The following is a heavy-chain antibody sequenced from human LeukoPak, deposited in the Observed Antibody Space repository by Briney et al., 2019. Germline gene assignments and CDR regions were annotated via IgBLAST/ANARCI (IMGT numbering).Heavy chain of an antibody. J-gene: IGHJ6*03. D-gene: IGHD2-15*01. V-gene: IGHV3-23*01. CDR1: GLTFSSYG. CDR2: ISSTGGTT. Sequence: GGTLRLSCAASGLTFSSYGMSWVRQAPGKGLEWVSSISSTGGTTYYADSVKGRFTISRDNSKNTLYLQMNSLRAEDTAIYYCAKNGDRGAYCTGGTCYPYFYYYMDVWGKGTTVTI. CDR3: AKNGDRGAYCTGGTCYPYFYYYMDV.